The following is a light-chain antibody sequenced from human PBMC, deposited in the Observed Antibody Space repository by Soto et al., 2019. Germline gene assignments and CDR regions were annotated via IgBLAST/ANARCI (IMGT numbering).Light chain of an antibody. CDR3: TSYAGSNPYLV. Sequence: QSALTQPPSASASPGQSVAISCTGSSSYVCGYNYVSWYQHHPGKAPKLMIYEVITRPSGVPARFYGSKSGITSSLTVSGLQADDEADYYCTSYAGSNPYLVFGGGTKVTVL. J-gene: IGLJ2*01. CDR2: EVI. V-gene: IGLV2-8*01. CDR1: SSYVCGYNY.